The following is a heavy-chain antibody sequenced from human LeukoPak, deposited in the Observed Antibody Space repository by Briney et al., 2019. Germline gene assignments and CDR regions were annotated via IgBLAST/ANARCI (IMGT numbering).Heavy chain of an antibody. CDR1: GFTLSSYW. CDR2: INSDGSTT. Sequence: GGSLRLSCAASGFTLSSYWMQWVRQAPGKGLVWVSHINSDGSTTDYADSVKGRFTISRDNAKNTLYLQMNSLRAEDTAVYYCARGRRAFDIWGQGTMVTVSS. J-gene: IGHJ3*02. CDR3: ARGRRAFDI. V-gene: IGHV3-74*01.